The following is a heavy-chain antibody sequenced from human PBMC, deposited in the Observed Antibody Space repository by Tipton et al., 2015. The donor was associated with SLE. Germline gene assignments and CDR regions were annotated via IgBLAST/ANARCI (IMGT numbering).Heavy chain of an antibody. J-gene: IGHJ4*02. CDR3: SRGRDNSGLWYFDS. CDR2: IFYSGST. V-gene: IGHV4-31*03. D-gene: IGHD6-19*01. Sequence: TLSLTCSVSGSSINSVGSYWSWTRQYPGRGLEWIGYIFYSGSTYYNPSLKSRLSISSDTSKNQFSLRLTSMTAADTAIYFCSRGRDNSGLWYFDSWGQGALVTVSS. CDR1: GSSINSVGSY.